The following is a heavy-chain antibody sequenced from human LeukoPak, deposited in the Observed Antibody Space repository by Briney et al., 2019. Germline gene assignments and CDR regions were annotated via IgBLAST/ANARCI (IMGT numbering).Heavy chain of an antibody. J-gene: IGHJ6*04. CDR1: GGTFSSYA. V-gene: IGHV1-69*06. CDR2: IIPIFGTA. CDR3: ARGTLGYCSGGSCQTGGYYYYGMDV. D-gene: IGHD2-15*01. Sequence: SVKVSCKASGGTFSSYAISWVRQAPGQGLEWMGGIIPIFGTANYAQEFQGRVTITADKSTSTAYMELSSLRSEDTAVYYCARGTLGYCSGGSCQTGGYYYYGMDVWGKGTTVTVSS.